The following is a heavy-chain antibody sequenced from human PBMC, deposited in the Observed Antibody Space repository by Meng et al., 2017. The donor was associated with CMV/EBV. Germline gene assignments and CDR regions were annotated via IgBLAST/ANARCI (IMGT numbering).Heavy chain of an antibody. V-gene: IGHV3-30*02. CDR1: GFIFSRYG. Sequence: GESLKISCAASGFIFSRYGMHWVRQAPGKGLEWLTFIRFDGSAEYYVDSVKGRFSISRDNPKNTLYLQMNSLRPEDTAVYCCEKKGGVAAAGKGWFDHWGQGALVTVSS. CDR2: IRFDGSAE. D-gene: IGHD6-13*01. CDR3: EKKGGVAAAGKGWFDH. J-gene: IGHJ5*02.